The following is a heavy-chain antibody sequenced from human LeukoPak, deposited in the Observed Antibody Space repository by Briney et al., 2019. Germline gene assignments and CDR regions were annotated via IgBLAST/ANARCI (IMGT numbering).Heavy chain of an antibody. D-gene: IGHD6-13*01. CDR1: GGSISSFY. V-gene: IGHV4-59*01. J-gene: IGHJ4*02. CDR3: ASSRWYNGYFDY. Sequence: SETLSLTCTVSGGSISSFYWNWIQQPPGKGLEWIGYIDYSGTTNFNPSLKSRVTISVDTSNNQFSLRVRSVTAADTAVYYCASSRWYNGYFDYWGQGTLVSVS. CDR2: IDYSGTT.